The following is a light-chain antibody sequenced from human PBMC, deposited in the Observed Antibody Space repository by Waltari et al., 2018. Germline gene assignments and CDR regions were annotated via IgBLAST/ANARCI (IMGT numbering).Light chain of an antibody. V-gene: IGLV2-14*03. CDR1: SNDVGGYNS. CDR2: DVS. Sequence: QSALTQPASVSGSPGQSVTTFCAGPSNDVGGYNSVSWYQDHPGQAPGVFIYDVSDRPSGLADRLSGSTSGNTASLTISGLQAEDEADYYCASQASNDVVLFGGGPTLTVL. CDR3: ASQASNDVVL. J-gene: IGLJ2*01.